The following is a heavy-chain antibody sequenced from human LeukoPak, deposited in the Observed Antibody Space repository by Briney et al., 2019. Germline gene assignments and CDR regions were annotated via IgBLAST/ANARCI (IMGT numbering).Heavy chain of an antibody. CDR1: GYTFTGYY. D-gene: IGHD1-26*01. Sequence: ASVKVSCKASGYTFTGYYMHWVRQTPGRGLEWMGWINPNTGATKNAQKFQGRVTMTRDTSISTAYMELSRLRSDDTAVYYCARLGATNYFDYWGQGTLVTVSS. CDR2: INPNTGAT. J-gene: IGHJ4*02. V-gene: IGHV1-2*02. CDR3: ARLGATNYFDY.